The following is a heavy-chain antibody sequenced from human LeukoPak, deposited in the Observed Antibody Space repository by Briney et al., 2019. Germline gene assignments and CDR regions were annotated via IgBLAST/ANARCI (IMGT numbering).Heavy chain of an antibody. J-gene: IGHJ4*02. Sequence: GGSLRLSCAASGFTFSSYGLHWVRQAPGKGLEWVAFIRYDGSNKYYADSVKGRFTISRDNSKNTLYLQMNSLRAEDTAVYYCAKAPAIAAAVTGDYWGQVTLVTVSS. CDR2: IRYDGSNK. CDR1: GFTFSSYG. D-gene: IGHD6-13*01. CDR3: AKAPAIAAAVTGDY. V-gene: IGHV3-30*02.